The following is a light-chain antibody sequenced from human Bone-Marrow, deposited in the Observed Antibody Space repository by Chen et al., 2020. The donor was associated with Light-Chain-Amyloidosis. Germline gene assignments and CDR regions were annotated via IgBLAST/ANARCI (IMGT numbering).Light chain of an antibody. Sequence: SSQLPHPPSVSVSPGQTAMITCSGDDLPTKYAYWYQQKPGQAPVLVTHRDTERPAGISERFAGSSSGTTATLTISGVQAEDEADYHCQSADSSGTYEVIFGGGTKLTVL. V-gene: IGLV3-25*03. CDR3: QSADSSGTYEVI. CDR1: DLPTKY. CDR2: RDT. J-gene: IGLJ2*01.